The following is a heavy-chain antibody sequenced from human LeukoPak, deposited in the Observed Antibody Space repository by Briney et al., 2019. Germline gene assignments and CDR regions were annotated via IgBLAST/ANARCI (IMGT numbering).Heavy chain of an antibody. J-gene: IGHJ5*02. D-gene: IGHD1-26*01. Sequence: SETLSLTCTVSGGSISSYYWSWIRQPPGEGLEWIGYIYYSGSTNYNPSLKSRVTISVDTSKNQFSLKLSSVTAADTAVYYCARHFVGATRFDPWGQGTLVTVSS. CDR3: ARHFVGATRFDP. CDR2: IYYSGST. CDR1: GGSISSYY. V-gene: IGHV4-59*08.